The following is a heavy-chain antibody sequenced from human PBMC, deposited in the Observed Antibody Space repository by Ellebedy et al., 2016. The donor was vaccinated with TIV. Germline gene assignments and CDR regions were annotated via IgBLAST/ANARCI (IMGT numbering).Heavy chain of an antibody. CDR1: GGSISSSSYY. D-gene: IGHD1-26*01. CDR2: IYYSGST. Sequence: SETLSLTXTVSGGSISSSSYYWGWIRQPPGKGLEWIGSIYYSGSTYYNPSLKSRVTISVDTSKNQFSPKLSSVTAADTAVYYCARHPSGYFYFDYWGQGTLVTVSS. V-gene: IGHV4-39*01. J-gene: IGHJ4*02. CDR3: ARHPSGYFYFDY.